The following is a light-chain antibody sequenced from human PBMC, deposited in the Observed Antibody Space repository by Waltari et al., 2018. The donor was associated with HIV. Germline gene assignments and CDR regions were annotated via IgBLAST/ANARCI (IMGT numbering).Light chain of an antibody. Sequence: DIVMTQSPLSLSVTPGAPASISCQSRQSLLKSNGYIYLDWYLQKPGQSPQLLIYLGSNRASGVPDRFSGSGSATDFTLKISRVEAEDAGIYYCMEALETPLTFGGGTRVEIK. V-gene: IGKV2-28*01. CDR1: QSLLKSNGYIY. CDR3: MEALETPLT. CDR2: LGS. J-gene: IGKJ4*01.